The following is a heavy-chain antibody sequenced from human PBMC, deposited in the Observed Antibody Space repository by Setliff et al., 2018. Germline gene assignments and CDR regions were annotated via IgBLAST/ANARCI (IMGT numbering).Heavy chain of an antibody. CDR3: TRQGEWAFDI. V-gene: IGHV3-20*04. J-gene: IGHJ3*02. Sequence: GGSLRLSCAASGFTFSSYSMNWVRQAPGKGLEWVSGINRNGDRTGYANSVKGRFTISRDNAKNSLFLQMDSLSVEDTALYYCTRQGEWAFDIWGQGTMVTVSS. CDR1: GFTFSSYS. D-gene: IGHD3-16*01. CDR2: INRNGDRT.